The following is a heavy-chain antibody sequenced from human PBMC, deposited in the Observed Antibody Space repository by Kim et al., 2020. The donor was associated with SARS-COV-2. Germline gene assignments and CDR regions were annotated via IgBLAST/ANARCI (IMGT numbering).Heavy chain of an antibody. V-gene: IGHV3-33*05. CDR1: GFTFSSYG. D-gene: IGHD2-15*01. Sequence: GGSLRLSCAASGFTFSSYGMHWVRQAPGKGLEWVAVISYDGSNKYYADSVKGRFTISRDNSKNTLYLQMNSLRAEDTAVYYCARYCSGGSCYQGDYWGQGTLVTVSS. CDR3: ARYCSGGSCYQGDY. J-gene: IGHJ4*02. CDR2: ISYDGSNK.